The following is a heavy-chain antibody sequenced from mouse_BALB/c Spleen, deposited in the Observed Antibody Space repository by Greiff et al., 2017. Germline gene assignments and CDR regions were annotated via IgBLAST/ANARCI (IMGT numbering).Heavy chain of an antibody. Sequence: EVKLLESGGGLVQPGGSLNLSCAASGFDFSRYWMSWARQAPGKGQEWIGEINPGSSTINYTPSLKDKFIISRDNAKNTLYLQMSKVRSEDTALYYCARLGAGVSMDYWGQGTSVTVSS. CDR1: GFDFSRYW. CDR3: ARLGAGVSMDY. J-gene: IGHJ4*01. D-gene: IGHD3-3*01. V-gene: IGHV4-2*02. CDR2: INPGSSTI.